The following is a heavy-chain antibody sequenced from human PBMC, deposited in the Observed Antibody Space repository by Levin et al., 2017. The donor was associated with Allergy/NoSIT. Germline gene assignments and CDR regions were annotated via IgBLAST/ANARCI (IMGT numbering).Heavy chain of an antibody. D-gene: IGHD6-13*01. Sequence: GGSLRLSCAASGFTFSSYWMSWVRQAPGKGLEWVANIKQDGSEKYYVDSVKGRFTISRDNAKNLLYLQMNSLRAEDTAVYYCARDGDSSSWSNWFDPWGQGTLVTVSS. V-gene: IGHV3-7*04. CDR3: ARDGDSSSWSNWFDP. CDR2: IKQDGSEK. J-gene: IGHJ5*02. CDR1: GFTFSSYW.